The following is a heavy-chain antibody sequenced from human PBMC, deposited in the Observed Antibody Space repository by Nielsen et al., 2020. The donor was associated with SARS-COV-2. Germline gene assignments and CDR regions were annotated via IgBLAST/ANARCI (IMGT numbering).Heavy chain of an antibody. Sequence: SETLSLTCTVSGGSISSGGYYWSWIRQHPGKGLEWIGYIYYSGSTYYNPSLKSRVTISVDTSKNQFSLKLSSVTAADTAVYYCAREAPGYSYYFDYWGQGTLVTVSS. D-gene: IGHD5-18*01. CDR1: GGSISSGGYY. J-gene: IGHJ4*02. V-gene: IGHV4-31*03. CDR3: AREAPGYSYYFDY. CDR2: IYYSGST.